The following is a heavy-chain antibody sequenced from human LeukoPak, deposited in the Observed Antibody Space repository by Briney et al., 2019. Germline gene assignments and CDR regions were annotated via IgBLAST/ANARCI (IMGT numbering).Heavy chain of an antibody. D-gene: IGHD2-2*01. CDR2: ISAYNGNT. V-gene: IGHV1-18*01. CDR3: ARDAIYCSSTSCYFDY. CDR1: GYTFTSYG. J-gene: IGHJ4*02. Sequence: ASVKVSCKASGYTFTSYGISWVRQAPGQGLEWVGWISAYNGNTNYAQKLQGRVTMTTDTSTSTAYMELRSLRSDNTAVYYCARDAIYCSSTSCYFDYWGQGTLVTVSS.